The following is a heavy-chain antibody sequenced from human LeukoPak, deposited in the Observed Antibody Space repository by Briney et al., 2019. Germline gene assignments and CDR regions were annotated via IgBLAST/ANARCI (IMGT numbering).Heavy chain of an antibody. V-gene: IGHV3-21*01. Sequence: PGGSLRLSCAASGFTFSSYSMNWVRQAPGKGLEWVSSISSSSSYIYYADSVKGRFTISRDNAKNSLYLQMNGLRAEDTAVYYCARVNKYSSGWYYWGQGTLVTVSS. D-gene: IGHD6-19*01. CDR2: ISSSSSYI. J-gene: IGHJ4*02. CDR3: ARVNKYSSGWYY. CDR1: GFTFSSYS.